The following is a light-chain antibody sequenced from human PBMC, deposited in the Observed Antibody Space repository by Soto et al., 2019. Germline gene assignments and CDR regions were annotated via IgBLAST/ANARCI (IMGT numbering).Light chain of an antibody. CDR1: QSVGSN. CDR2: GAS. Sequence: EIVMTQSPATLSVSPGERVTLSCRARQSVGSNLAWYQQKPGQAPRLLIYGASTRATGIPARFSGSGSETELTLTISSLQAEDSAVYYCQQYGSSPSWTFGQGTKVDIK. J-gene: IGKJ1*01. CDR3: QQYGSSPSWT. V-gene: IGKV3-15*01.